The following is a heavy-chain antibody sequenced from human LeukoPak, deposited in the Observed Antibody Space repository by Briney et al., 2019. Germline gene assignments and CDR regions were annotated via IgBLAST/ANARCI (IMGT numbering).Heavy chain of an antibody. V-gene: IGHV4-59*01. Sequence: KPSETLSLTCTVSGGSISGYSWTWIRQPPGQGLEWIGYFHNSRTTSYNPSLTGRVIISVDTAMDQISLKLNSVTAADTAVYYCARGHLGLSPWGQGTLVTVSS. CDR3: ARGHLGLSP. CDR1: GGSISGYS. J-gene: IGHJ5*02. D-gene: IGHD3-10*01. CDR2: FHNSRTT.